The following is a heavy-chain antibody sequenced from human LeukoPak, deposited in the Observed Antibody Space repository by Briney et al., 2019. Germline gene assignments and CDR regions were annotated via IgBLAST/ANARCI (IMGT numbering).Heavy chain of an antibody. CDR3: ASSSGWSDFDY. CDR2: IYTSGST. D-gene: IGHD6-19*01. CDR1: GGSISSGSYY. Sequence: PSETLSLTCTVSGGSISSGSYYWSWIRQPAGKGLEWIGRIYTSGSTNYNPSLKSRVTISVDTSKNQFSLKLSSVTAADTAVYYCASSSGWSDFDYWGQGTLVTVSS. V-gene: IGHV4-61*02. J-gene: IGHJ4*02.